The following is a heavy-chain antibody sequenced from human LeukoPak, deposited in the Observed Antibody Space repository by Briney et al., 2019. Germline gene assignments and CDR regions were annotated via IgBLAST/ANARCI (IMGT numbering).Heavy chain of an antibody. CDR2: ISGSGGST. Sequence: GGSLRLSCAASGFTFSSYAMSWVRQAPGKGLEWVSAISGSGGSTYYADSVKGRFTISRDNSKNTLYLQMNSLRAEDTAVYYCAKGTASSGYSYGMDVWGQGTTVTVSS. D-gene: IGHD3-22*01. CDR1: GFTFSSYA. V-gene: IGHV3-23*01. CDR3: AKGTASSGYSYGMDV. J-gene: IGHJ6*02.